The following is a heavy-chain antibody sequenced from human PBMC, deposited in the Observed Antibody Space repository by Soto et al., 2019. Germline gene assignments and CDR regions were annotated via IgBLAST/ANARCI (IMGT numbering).Heavy chain of an antibody. Sequence: EVQLLESGGGLVQPGGSLRLSFAASGFTFSSYAMSWVRQAPGKGLEWVSAISGSGGSTYYADSVKGRFTISRDNSKHTLYLQMNSLRAEDTAVYYCARKVGVLMEDYWGQGTLVTVSS. CDR3: ARKVGVLMEDY. J-gene: IGHJ4*02. CDR1: GFTFSSYA. V-gene: IGHV3-23*01. D-gene: IGHD2-8*01. CDR2: ISGSGGST.